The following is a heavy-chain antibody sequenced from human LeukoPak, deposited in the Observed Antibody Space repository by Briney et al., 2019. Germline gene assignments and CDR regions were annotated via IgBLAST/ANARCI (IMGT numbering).Heavy chain of an antibody. Sequence: SETPSLTCAVFGGSFSGFLWSLIRQPPRKGPEWVGEINHSGSTNYNPSLKSRVTTSVDTSKNQFSLKLSSVTAADTAVYYCARGGSSSGWYGSLGVWGQGTTVTVSS. D-gene: IGHD6-19*01. V-gene: IGHV4-34*01. CDR1: GGSFSGFL. CDR2: INHSGST. J-gene: IGHJ6*02. CDR3: ARGGSSSGWYGSLGV.